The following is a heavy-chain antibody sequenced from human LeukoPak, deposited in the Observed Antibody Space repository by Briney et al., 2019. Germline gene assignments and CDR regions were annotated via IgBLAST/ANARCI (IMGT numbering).Heavy chain of an antibody. Sequence: SETLSLTCTVSGDSISSSYWGWIRQPAGKGLEWIGRIHTSGSTYYSPSLKSRVPMSVDTSTNQFSLKLSSVTAADTAMYYCARVRLGRGLDYWGQGTLVTVSS. CDR3: ARVRLGRGLDY. D-gene: IGHD6-19*01. CDR2: IHTSGST. CDR1: GDSISSSY. V-gene: IGHV4-4*07. J-gene: IGHJ4*02.